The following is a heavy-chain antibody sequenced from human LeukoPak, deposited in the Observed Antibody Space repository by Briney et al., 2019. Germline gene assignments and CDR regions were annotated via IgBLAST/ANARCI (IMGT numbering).Heavy chain of an antibody. CDR2: IIPIFGTA. V-gene: IGHV1-69*01. D-gene: IGHD5-18*01. J-gene: IGHJ4*02. Sequence: GASVKVSCKASGGTFSSYAISWVRQAPGQGLEWMGGIIPIFGTANYAQKFQGRVTITADESTSTAYMEPSSLRSEDTAVYYCARIGYSYGYFFDYWGQGTLVTVSS. CDR1: GGTFSSYA. CDR3: ARIGYSYGYFFDY.